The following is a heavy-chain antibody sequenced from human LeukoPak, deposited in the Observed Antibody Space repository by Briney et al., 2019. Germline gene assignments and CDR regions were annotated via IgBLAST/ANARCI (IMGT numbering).Heavy chain of an antibody. CDR2: INHSGST. V-gene: IGHV4-34*01. CDR1: GGSFSGYY. CDR3: ARTEEVTIQLWVPFDY. D-gene: IGHD5-18*01. Sequence: PSETLSLTCAVYGGSFSGYYWSWIRQPPGKGLEWIGEINHSGSTNYNPTLKSRVTISVDTSKNQFSLKLSSVTAADTAVYYCARTEEVTIQLWVPFDYWGQGTLVTVSS. J-gene: IGHJ4*02.